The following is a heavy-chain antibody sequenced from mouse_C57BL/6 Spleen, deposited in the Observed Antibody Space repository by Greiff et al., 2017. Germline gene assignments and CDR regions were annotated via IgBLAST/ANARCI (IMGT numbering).Heavy chain of an antibody. CDR3: ARHIYYGNYERYLDY. CDR1: GYTFTEYT. Sequence: QVQLKESGAELVKPGASVKLSCKASGYTFTEYTIHWVKQRSGQGLEWIGWLYPGSGSIKYNEKFKDKATLTADKSSSTVYMEISRLTSEDSAVYFCARHIYYGNYERYLDYWGQGTTLTVSS. J-gene: IGHJ2*01. V-gene: IGHV1-62-2*01. CDR2: LYPGSGSI. D-gene: IGHD2-1*01.